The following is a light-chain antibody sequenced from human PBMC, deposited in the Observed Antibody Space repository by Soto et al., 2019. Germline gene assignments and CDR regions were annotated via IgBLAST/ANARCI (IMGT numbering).Light chain of an antibody. Sequence: IQMTQSASSLSASVGDRVTITCRASQGIRTYLAWVQQKPGKVPKLLIYAASTLQSGVPSRFSGSESGTDFPLTISSLQPEDVATYYCQQYNSAPPNTFGGGTKVEIK. CDR1: QGIRTY. V-gene: IGKV1-27*01. CDR3: QQYNSAPPNT. J-gene: IGKJ4*01. CDR2: AAS.